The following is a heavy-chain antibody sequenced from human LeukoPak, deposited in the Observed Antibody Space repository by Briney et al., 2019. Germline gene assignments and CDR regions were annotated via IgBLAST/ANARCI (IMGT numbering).Heavy chain of an antibody. CDR1: GFTFANAW. V-gene: IGHV3-15*01. J-gene: IGHJ4*02. CDR3: ATGGHYFGS. CDR2: IKSQTEGATT. Sequence: GGSPRLSCATSGFTFANAWLSWVRQAPGEGLQWVGHIKSQTEGATTDYATPVKGRFTIWRDDSANTLYLQMNGLRTDDTAVYYCATGGHYFGSWGQGTLVTVSS.